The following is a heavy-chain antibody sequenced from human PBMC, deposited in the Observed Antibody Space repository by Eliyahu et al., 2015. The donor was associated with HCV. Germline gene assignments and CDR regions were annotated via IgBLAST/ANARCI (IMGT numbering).Heavy chain of an antibody. CDR1: GDPITSTSYW. J-gene: IGHJ2*01. Sequence: QQQLQESGPDVVKPSETLSLTCTLSGDPITSTSYWWAWIRQPPGKGLEWIGSIFYDGATNYNSALQSRVTISIDTPKNQFSLRVSSLTAADTALYYCARLGGAVAVQYWNFGLWGRGALVSVSS. V-gene: IGHV4-39*01. CDR2: IFYDGAT. D-gene: IGHD6-19*01. CDR3: ARLGGAVAVQYWNFGL.